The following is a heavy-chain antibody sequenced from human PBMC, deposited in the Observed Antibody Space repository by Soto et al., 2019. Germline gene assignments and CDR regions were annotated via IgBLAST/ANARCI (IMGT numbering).Heavy chain of an antibody. D-gene: IGHD3-10*01. CDR1: GFTFSDYY. V-gene: IGHV3-11*01. CDR2: ISGSGNTI. CDR3: ASDPYYYASGY. Sequence: QVQLVESGGGLVKPGGSLRLSCAASGFTFSDYYMTWIRQPPGKGLEWLSYISGSGNTIYYAVSVKGRFTVSRDNASNSLYLQMNSLRAEDTAFYYCASDPYYYASGYWGQGTLVTVSS. J-gene: IGHJ4*02.